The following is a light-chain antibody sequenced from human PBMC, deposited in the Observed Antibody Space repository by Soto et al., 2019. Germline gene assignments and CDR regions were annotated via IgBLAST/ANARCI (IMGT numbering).Light chain of an antibody. V-gene: IGKV1-5*01. J-gene: IGKJ1*01. Sequence: IQLTQSPSSLSASVVDRVTITCRASQSISTWLAWYQQKPGKAPKLLIYDASTLESGVPSRFSGSGSGTEFTLTISSLQPDDFATYFCQQCYSYWTFGQGTKVDI. CDR3: QQCYSYWT. CDR2: DAS. CDR1: QSISTW.